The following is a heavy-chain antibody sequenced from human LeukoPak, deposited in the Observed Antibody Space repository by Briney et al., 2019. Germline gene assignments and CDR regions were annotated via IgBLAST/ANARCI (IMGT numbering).Heavy chain of an antibody. CDR3: ARSEAYYYMDV. V-gene: IGHV3-11*01. CDR2: ISSSGSTI. CDR1: GFTFSDYY. J-gene: IGHJ6*03. Sequence: GGSLRLSRAASGFTFSDYYMSWLRQAPGKGLEWVSYISSSGSTIYYADSVKDRFTISRDNAKNSLYLQMNSLRAEDTAVYYCARSEAYYYMDVWGKGTTVTVSS.